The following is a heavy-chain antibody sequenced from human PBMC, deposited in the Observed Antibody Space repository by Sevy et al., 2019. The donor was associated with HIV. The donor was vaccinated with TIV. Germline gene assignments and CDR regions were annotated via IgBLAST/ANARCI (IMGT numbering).Heavy chain of an antibody. CDR1: GGSFSGYY. CDR2: INHSGST. Sequence: SETLSLTCAVYGGSFSGYYWSWIRQPPGKGLEWIGEINHSGSTNYNPSLKSRVTISVDTSKNQFSLRLGSVTAADTAVYYCARARKTGIAAAGTLRGYYMDVWGKGTTVTVSS. V-gene: IGHV4-34*01. J-gene: IGHJ6*03. CDR3: ARARKTGIAAAGTLRGYYMDV. D-gene: IGHD6-13*01.